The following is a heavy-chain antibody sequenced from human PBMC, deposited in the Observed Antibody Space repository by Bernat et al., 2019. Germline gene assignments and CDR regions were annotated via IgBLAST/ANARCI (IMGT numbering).Heavy chain of an antibody. V-gene: IGHV3-30*18. Sequence: QVQLVESGGGVVQPGRSLRLSCAASGFTFSSYGMHWVRQAPGKGLEWVAVISYDGSNKYYADSVKGRFTISRDNSKNTQYLQMNSLRAEDTAVYYCAKNLRRYCSGGSCSEIDYWGQGTLVTVSS. CDR2: ISYDGSNK. J-gene: IGHJ4*02. CDR3: AKNLRRYCSGGSCSEIDY. D-gene: IGHD2-15*01. CDR1: GFTFSSYG.